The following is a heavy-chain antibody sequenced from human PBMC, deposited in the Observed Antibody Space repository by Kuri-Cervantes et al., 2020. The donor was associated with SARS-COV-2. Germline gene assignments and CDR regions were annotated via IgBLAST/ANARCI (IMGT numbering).Heavy chain of an antibody. CDR3: AHPGHDILTGNYNPDLDY. V-gene: IGHV3-7*03. J-gene: IGHJ4*02. CDR2: IKQDGSAK. D-gene: IGHD3-9*01. CDR1: GFTFSSYW. Sequence: GGSLRLSCVASGFTFSSYWMSWVRQAPGKGLEWVANIKQDGSAKYYVDSVKGRLTISRDYAKNTLYLQMNSLRAEDTAVYYCAHPGHDILTGNYNPDLDYWGQGTLVTVSS.